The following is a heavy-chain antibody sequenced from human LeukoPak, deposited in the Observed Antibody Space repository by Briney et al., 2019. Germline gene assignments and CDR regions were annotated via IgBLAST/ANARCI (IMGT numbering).Heavy chain of an antibody. CDR3: AQDPGYCSGGSCYYFDY. CDR1: GFTFSTYG. V-gene: IGHV3-30*18. Sequence: GGSLRLSCAASGFTFSTYGMHWVRQSPGKGLEWVAVISYAGSNTYYADSVKGRFTISRDNSKNTLYLQMNSLRAEDTAVYYCAQDPGYCSGGSCYYFDYWGQGTLVTVSS. D-gene: IGHD2-15*01. J-gene: IGHJ4*02. CDR2: ISYAGSNT.